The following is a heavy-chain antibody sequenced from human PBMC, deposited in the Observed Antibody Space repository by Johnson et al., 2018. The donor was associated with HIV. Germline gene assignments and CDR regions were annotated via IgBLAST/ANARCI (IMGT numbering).Heavy chain of an antibody. D-gene: IGHD1-26*01. J-gene: IGHJ3*02. V-gene: IGHV3-30*04. CDR2: ISYDGSNK. CDR1: GFSFSNYA. CDR3: SRDPPYSGSTAAFDI. Sequence: QVQLVESGGGVVQPGRSLRLSCAASGFSFSNYAMHWVRQAPGKGLEWVAIISYDGSNKYYADSVKGRFTISRDNSKNTLYLQTSRLRTEDTAVYYCSRDPPYSGSTAAFDIWGQGTMVTVSS.